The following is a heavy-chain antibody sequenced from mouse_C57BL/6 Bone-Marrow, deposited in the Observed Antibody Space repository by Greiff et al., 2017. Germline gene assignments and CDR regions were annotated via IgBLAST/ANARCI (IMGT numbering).Heavy chain of an antibody. CDR1: GFNIKNTY. V-gene: IGHV14-3*01. D-gene: IGHD1-1*01. CDR2: IDPANGNT. CDR3: ARDYYGSSYLRYAMDY. Sequence: EVQLVESVAELVRPGASVKLSCTASGFNIKNTYMHWVKQRPEQGLEWIGRIDPANGNTKYAPKFQGKATITADTSSNTAYLQLSSLTSEDTAIYYCARDYYGSSYLRYAMDYWGQGTSVTVSS. J-gene: IGHJ4*01.